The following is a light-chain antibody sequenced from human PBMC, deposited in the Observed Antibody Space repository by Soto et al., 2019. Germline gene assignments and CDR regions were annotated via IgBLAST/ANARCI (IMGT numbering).Light chain of an antibody. CDR3: SLYTSSSTLYV. Sequence: QSALTQPPSVSGSPGQSVTISCTGTSSDVGSYNRVSWYQQPPGTAPKLMIYEVGNRPSGVPDRFSGSKSGNTASLTISGLQAEDEADYYCSLYTSSSTLYVFGTGTKLTVL. CDR1: SSDVGSYNR. J-gene: IGLJ1*01. V-gene: IGLV2-18*01. CDR2: EVG.